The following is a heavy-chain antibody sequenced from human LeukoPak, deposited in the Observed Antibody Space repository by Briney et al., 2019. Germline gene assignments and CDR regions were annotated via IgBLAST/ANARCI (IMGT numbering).Heavy chain of an antibody. Sequence: ASVKVSCKASGYTYTSYGITWVRQAPGQGLEWMGWINANNGNTNYAQNLQGRVTMTTDTSTSTAYMELRSLRSDDTAVYYCARKRDGYNLGFDYWGQGTLVTVSS. D-gene: IGHD5-24*01. V-gene: IGHV1-18*01. CDR2: INANNGNT. J-gene: IGHJ4*02. CDR1: GYTYTSYG. CDR3: ARKRDGYNLGFDY.